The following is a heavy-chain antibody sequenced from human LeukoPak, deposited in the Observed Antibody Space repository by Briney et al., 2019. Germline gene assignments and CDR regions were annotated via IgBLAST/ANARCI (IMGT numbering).Heavy chain of an antibody. CDR1: GFSLSTSGVG. V-gene: IGHV2-5*01. CDR3: AHVYSSGWYCAAKTFHY. J-gene: IGHJ4*02. CDR2: IYWNDDK. Sequence: ESGPTLVKPTQTLTLTCTFSGFSLSTSGVGVGWIRQPPGKALEWLALIYWNDDKRYSPSLKSRLTITKDTSKNQVVLTMTHMDPLDTATYYCAHVYSSGWYCAAKTFHYWAQGTLVTVSS. D-gene: IGHD6-19*01.